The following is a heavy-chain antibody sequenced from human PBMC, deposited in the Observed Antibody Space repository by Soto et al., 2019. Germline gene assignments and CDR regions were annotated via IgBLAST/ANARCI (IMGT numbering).Heavy chain of an antibody. CDR1: GYTFSSYY. CDR3: ARDLGSGIGYCSTTSCLTLYNWFDS. CDR2: INPSDGST. V-gene: IGHV1-46*03. D-gene: IGHD2-2*01. J-gene: IGHJ5*01. Sequence: ASVKVSCKASGYTFSSYYMHWVRQAPGQGLEWMGIINPSDGSTTYARKFQGRVTMTRDTSTSTVYMELSSLRSEDTAVYYCARDLGSGIGYCSTTSCLTLYNWFDSWGQGTLVTVSS.